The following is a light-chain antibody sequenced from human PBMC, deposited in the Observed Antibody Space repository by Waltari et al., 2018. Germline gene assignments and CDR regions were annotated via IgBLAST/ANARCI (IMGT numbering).Light chain of an antibody. CDR1: QRLFWGKDKNNY. CDR2: GAS. CDR3: QQYYSNPQT. V-gene: IGKV4-1*01. J-gene: IGKJ2*01. Sequence: DIVMTQSPDSLPVSLGETVTINCISSQRLFWGKDKNNYLAWYQQTPGQPPRLLIHGASFLEPGVPDRFIGSGSGTDFALTISNLQAEDVAVYYCQQYYSNPQTFGPGTKLEI.